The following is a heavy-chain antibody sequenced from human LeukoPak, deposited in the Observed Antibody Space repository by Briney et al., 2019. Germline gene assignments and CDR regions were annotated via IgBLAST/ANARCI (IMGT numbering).Heavy chain of an antibody. Sequence: PSETLFLTCTVSGGSISSGGYYWSWIRQPPGKGLEWIGEINHSGSTNYNPSLKSRVTISVDTSKNQFSLKLSSVTAADTAVYYCARSLRYFERRLNAFDIWGQGTMVTVSS. CDR3: ARSLRYFERRLNAFDI. CDR2: INHSGST. V-gene: IGHV4-61*08. J-gene: IGHJ3*02. D-gene: IGHD3-9*01. CDR1: GGSISSGGYY.